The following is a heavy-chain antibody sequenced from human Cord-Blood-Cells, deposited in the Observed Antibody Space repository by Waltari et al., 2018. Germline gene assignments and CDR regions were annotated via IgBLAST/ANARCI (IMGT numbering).Heavy chain of an antibody. CDR3: ATDPYYYDSSGYYRSEYFQH. CDR2: IIPIFGTA. J-gene: IGHJ1*01. D-gene: IGHD3-22*01. CDR1: GTFSSYA. Sequence: GTFSSYAISWVRQAPGQGLEWMGGIIPIFGTANYAQKFQGRVTITADESTSTAYMELSSLRSEDTAVYYCATDPYYYDSSGYYRSEYFQHWGQGTLVTVSS. V-gene: IGHV1-69*01.